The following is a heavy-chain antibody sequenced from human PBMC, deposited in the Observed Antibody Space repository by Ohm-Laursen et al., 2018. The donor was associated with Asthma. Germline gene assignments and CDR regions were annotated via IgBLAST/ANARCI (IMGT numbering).Heavy chain of an antibody. Sequence: TLSLTWTVSGDSINSGNNYWSWIRQHPGKGLEWIGYIYYSGLTYSNPSLRSRVIISVDTSKNQFSLNLTSVTAADTAVYYCARGAFYYESTGYYFFDHWGQGALATVSS. D-gene: IGHD3-22*01. V-gene: IGHV4-31*02. J-gene: IGHJ4*02. CDR1: GDSINSGNNY. CDR2: IYYSGLT. CDR3: ARGAFYYESTGYYFFDH.